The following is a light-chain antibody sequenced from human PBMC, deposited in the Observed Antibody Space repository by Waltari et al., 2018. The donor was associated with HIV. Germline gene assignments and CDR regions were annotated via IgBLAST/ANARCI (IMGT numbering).Light chain of an antibody. V-gene: IGKV3-11*01. CDR3: QQRTNWPPYS. CDR1: ESVSSY. Sequence: EVVLTQSPATLSLSPGERVTLSCRASESVSSYLAWYQQKPGQAPRLLIYDASNRATGIPVRFSGSGSGTDFTLTISSLEPEDFAVYYCQQRTNWPPYSFGQGTKLEIK. CDR2: DAS. J-gene: IGKJ2*03.